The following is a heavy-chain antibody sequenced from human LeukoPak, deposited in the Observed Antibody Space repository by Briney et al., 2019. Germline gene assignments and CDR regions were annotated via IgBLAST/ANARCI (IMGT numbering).Heavy chain of an antibody. CDR2: IIPIFSTA. J-gene: IGHJ6*03. D-gene: IGHD3-3*01. Sequence: SVKVSCKASGGTFSSYAISWVRQAPGQGLEWMGGIIPIFSTANYAQKFQGRVTITTDESTSTAYMELSSLRSEDTAVYYCARGCPFTIFGVVTSAEYYYYMDVWGKGTTVTVSS. V-gene: IGHV1-69*05. CDR1: GGTFSSYA. CDR3: ARGCPFTIFGVVTSAEYYYYMDV.